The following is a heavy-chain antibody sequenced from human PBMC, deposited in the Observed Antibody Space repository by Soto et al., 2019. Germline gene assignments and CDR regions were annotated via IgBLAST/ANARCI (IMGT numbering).Heavy chain of an antibody. V-gene: IGHV1-58*01. D-gene: IGHD6-19*01. Sequence: SVKVSCKASGFPFTSSAVQWVRQARGQRLEWIGWIVVGSGNTNYAQKFQERVTITRDMSTSTAYMELSSLRSEDTAVYYCAAPRYSSGWYGVASIDYCGQAILVTVFS. CDR3: AAPRYSSGWYGVASIDY. CDR1: GFPFTSSA. CDR2: IVVGSGNT. J-gene: IGHJ4*02.